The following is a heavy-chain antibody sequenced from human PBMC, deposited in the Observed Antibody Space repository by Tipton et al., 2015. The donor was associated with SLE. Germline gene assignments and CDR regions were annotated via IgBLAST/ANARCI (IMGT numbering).Heavy chain of an antibody. CDR1: GYSSSSPY. CDR2: IYHSGTT. V-gene: IGHV4-38-2*02. J-gene: IGHJ4*02. Sequence: TLSLTCIVSGYSSSSPYWGWVRQPPGKGLEWIGSIYHSGTTYYNPSLKSRVTISVDTSKNQFSLKLSSVTAADTAVYYCARDGGPIAAAPLDYWGQGTLVTVSS. CDR3: ARDGGPIAAAPLDY. D-gene: IGHD6-13*01.